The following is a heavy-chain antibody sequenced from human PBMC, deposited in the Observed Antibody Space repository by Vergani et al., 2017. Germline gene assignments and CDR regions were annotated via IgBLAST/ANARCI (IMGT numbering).Heavy chain of an antibody. CDR2: IYPGDSDT. CDR1: GYSFTSYW. V-gene: IGHV5-51*01. Sequence: EVQLVQSGAEVKKPGESLKISCKGSGYSFTSYWIGWVRQMPGKGLEWMGIIYPGDSDTRYSPSFQGQVTISADKSISTAYLQWSSLKASDTAMYYCASWVCGGDCYTQAFSVYYYYGMDVWGQGTTVTVSS. J-gene: IGHJ6*02. D-gene: IGHD2-21*02. CDR3: ASWVCGGDCYTQAFSVYYYYGMDV.